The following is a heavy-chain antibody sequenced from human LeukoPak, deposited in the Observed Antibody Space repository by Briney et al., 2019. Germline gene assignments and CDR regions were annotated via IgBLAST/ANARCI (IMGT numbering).Heavy chain of an antibody. CDR2: ISAYSGNT. CDR1: GYTFTSYG. J-gene: IGHJ4*02. Sequence: ASVKVSCKASGYTFTSYGIIWVRQAPGQGLEWMGWISAYSGNTNYAQNLQGRVTMTTDTSTSTAYMEVRSLRSDDTAVYYCARDYGSGSYRFDYRGQGTLVTVSS. D-gene: IGHD3-10*01. V-gene: IGHV1-18*01. CDR3: ARDYGSGSYRFDY.